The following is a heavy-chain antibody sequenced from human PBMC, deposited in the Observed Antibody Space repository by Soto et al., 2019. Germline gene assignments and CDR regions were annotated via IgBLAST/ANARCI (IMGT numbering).Heavy chain of an antibody. V-gene: IGHV3-23*01. CDR3: AKAPLRGSRDTIAALFDY. CDR2: ISGSGGST. D-gene: IGHD6-13*01. CDR1: GFTFSSYA. J-gene: IGHJ4*02. Sequence: EVQLLESGGGLVQPGGSLRLSCAASGFTFSSYAMSWVRQAPGKGLEWVSAISGSGGSTYYADSVKGRFTISRDNSKNTLYLQMNSLRAEDTAVYYCAKAPLRGSRDTIAALFDYWGQGTLVTVSS.